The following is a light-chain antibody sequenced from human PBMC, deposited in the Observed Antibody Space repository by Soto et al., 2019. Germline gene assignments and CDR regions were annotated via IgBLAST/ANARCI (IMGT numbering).Light chain of an antibody. CDR1: QSVSSY. V-gene: IGKV3-11*01. CDR3: QQRSNWPP. J-gene: IGKJ3*01. Sequence: EIVLTQSPVTLSLSPGERATLSCRASQSVSSYLAWYQQKPGQAPRLLIYDTSNRATGIPARFSGSGSGTDFTLTISSLEPEDFALSYCQQRSNWPPFGPGTKVDIK. CDR2: DTS.